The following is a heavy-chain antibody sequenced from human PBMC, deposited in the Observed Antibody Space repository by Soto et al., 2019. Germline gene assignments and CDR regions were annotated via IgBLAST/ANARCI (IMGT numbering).Heavy chain of an antibody. Sequence: SETLSLTCTVSGGSISSGGYYWSWIRQHPGKGLEWIGYIYYSGSTFYNPSLKSRVTISVDTSKNQFSLKLSSVTAADTAVYYCARGSYCSGGSCYPYPFDYWGQGTLVTVSS. J-gene: IGHJ4*02. D-gene: IGHD2-15*01. CDR1: GGSISSGGYY. CDR3: ARGSYCSGGSCYPYPFDY. V-gene: IGHV4-31*03. CDR2: IYYSGST.